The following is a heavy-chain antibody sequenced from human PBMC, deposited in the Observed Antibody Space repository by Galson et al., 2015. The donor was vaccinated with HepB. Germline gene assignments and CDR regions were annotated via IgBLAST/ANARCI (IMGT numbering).Heavy chain of an antibody. Sequence: PALVKPTQTLTLTCTSSGFSLSTSGMRVSWIRQPPGKALEWLARIDWDDDKFYSTSLKTRLTISKDTSKNQVVLTMTNMDPVDTATYYCAQSSPQSYYNDSSGYEPYFDYWGQGTLVTVSS. D-gene: IGHD3-22*01. CDR3: AQSSPQSYYNDSSGYEPYFDY. CDR2: IDWDDDK. CDR1: GFSLSTSGMR. J-gene: IGHJ4*02. V-gene: IGHV2-70*04.